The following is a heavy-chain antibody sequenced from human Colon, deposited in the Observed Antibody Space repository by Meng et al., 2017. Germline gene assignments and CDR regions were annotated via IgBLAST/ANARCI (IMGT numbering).Heavy chain of an antibody. CDR2: TYYSSKWNN. J-gene: IGHJ4*02. CDR3: ARGFLVRGFDS. CDR1: GDSVSRNSAA. V-gene: IGHV6-1*01. Sequence: QVQPQQSRPALVKHSPTLSLTRPISGDSVSRNSAAWNCIRPSPSGGLEWLARTYYSSKWNNDYAVSVKGRIPINADTSTNQVSLQLNSVTPEDTAVYYCARGFLVRGFDSWGQGTLVTVSS. D-gene: IGHD3-3*01.